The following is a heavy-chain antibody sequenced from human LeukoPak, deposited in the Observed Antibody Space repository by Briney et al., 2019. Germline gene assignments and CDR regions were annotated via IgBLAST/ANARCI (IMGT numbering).Heavy chain of an antibody. CDR1: GFTVSTYY. CDR2: NYTVGST. CDR3: ARGLGYCTSTTCLLPFDY. V-gene: IGHV3-53*01. J-gene: IGHJ4*02. Sequence: PGGSLRLSCAASGFTVSTYYMTWVRQAPRKGLECVSVNYTVGSTYYADSVKGRFTVSRDNSKNTLYLQMNSLRAEDTAMYYCARGLGYCTSTTCLLPFDYWDQGTLVT. D-gene: IGHD2-2*01.